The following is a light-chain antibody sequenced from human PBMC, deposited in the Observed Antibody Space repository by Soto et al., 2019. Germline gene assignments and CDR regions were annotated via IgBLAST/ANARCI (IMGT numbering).Light chain of an antibody. CDR3: QQYNIYPLT. CDR2: VAS. V-gene: IGKV1D-16*01. CDR1: QDINSL. Sequence: DVQMTQSPSSLSASVGDRVTITCRASQDINSLLAWYQQKPGKAPKSLIYVASSLQTGVPLRFSGSGSGTVFTLTISSLQPEDSATYYCQQYNIYPLTFGGGTKVEIQ. J-gene: IGKJ4*01.